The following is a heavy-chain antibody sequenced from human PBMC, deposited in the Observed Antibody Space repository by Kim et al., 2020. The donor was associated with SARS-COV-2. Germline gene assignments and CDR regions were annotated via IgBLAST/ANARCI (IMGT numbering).Heavy chain of an antibody. CDR3: TTDHGGSSWYLAQTFDY. Sequence: GGYLRLSCAASGFTFSNAWMSWVRQAPGKGLEWVGRIKSKTDGGTTDYAAPVKGRFTISRDDSKNTLYLQMNSLKTEDTAVYYCTTDHGGSSWYLAQTFDYWGQGTLVTVSS. CDR2: IKSKTDGGTT. V-gene: IGHV3-15*01. J-gene: IGHJ4*02. CDR1: GFTFSNAW. D-gene: IGHD6-13*01.